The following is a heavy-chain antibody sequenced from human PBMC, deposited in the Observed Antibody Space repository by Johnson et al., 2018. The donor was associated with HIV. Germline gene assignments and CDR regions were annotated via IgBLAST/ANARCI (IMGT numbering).Heavy chain of an antibody. D-gene: IGHD3-22*01. J-gene: IGHJ3*02. Sequence: QVQLVESGGGLVQPGGSLRLSCAASGFTFSSYAMHWVRQAPGKGLEWVAVISYDGSNKYYADSVKGRFTISRDNSKNTVWLQLNSLRAEDTGVYYCAKGEYFDSGGYYHVVMNGFDIWGQGTTVIVSS. CDR3: AKGEYFDSGGYYHVVMNGFDI. V-gene: IGHV3-30*04. CDR2: ISYDGSNK. CDR1: GFTFSSYA.